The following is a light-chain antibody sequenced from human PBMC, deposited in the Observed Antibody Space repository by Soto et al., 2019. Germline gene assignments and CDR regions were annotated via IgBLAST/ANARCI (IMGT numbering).Light chain of an antibody. CDR1: QSVSSY. J-gene: IGKJ1*01. CDR3: QQRSNLA. V-gene: IGKV3-11*01. CDR2: DAS. Sequence: EIVLTQSPAPLSLSPGERATLSCRASQSVSSYLAWYQQKPGQAPRLLIYDASNRATGIPDRFSGSGSGTDFTSTISSLEPEDVAVYYCQQRSNLAFGQGTKVEIK.